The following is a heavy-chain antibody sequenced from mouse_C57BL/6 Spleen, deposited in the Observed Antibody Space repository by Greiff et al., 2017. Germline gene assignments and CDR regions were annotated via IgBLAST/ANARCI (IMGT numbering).Heavy chain of an antibody. V-gene: IGHV1-62-2*01. CDR1: GYTFTEYT. J-gene: IGHJ2*01. Sequence: VMLVESGAELVKPGASVKLSCKASGYTFTEYTIHWVKQRSGQGLEWIGWFYPGSGSIKYNEKFKDKATLTADKSSSTVYMELSRLTSEDSAVYFCARTKGRADRTYFDYWGQGTTLTVSS. CDR2: FYPGSGSI. CDR3: ARTKGRADRTYFDY. D-gene: IGHD3-3*01.